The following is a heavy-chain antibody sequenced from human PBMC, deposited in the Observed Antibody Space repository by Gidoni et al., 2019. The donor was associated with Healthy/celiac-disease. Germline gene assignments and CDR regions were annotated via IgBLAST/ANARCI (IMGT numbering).Heavy chain of an antibody. CDR1: GYTFPGYN. V-gene: IGHV1-2*04. D-gene: IGHD3-22*01. J-gene: IGHJ4*02. CDR3: AISLYDSSGYSFDY. CDR2: INPNSGGT. Sequence: QVQLVQSGAEVTKTGASVRVSCKAYGYTFPGYNMHWVREAPGQGLEWMGWINPNSGGTNYDQKFQGWVTMTRDTSSSTAYMELSRLRSDDTAVDYCAISLYDSSGYSFDYWGQGTLVTVSS.